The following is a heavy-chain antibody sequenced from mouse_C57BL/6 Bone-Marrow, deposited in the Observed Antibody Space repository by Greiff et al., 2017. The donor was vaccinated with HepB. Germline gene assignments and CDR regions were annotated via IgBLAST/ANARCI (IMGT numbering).Heavy chain of an antibody. V-gene: IGHV14-4*01. CDR3: TTPYDYDGDWFAY. CDR1: GFNIKDDY. J-gene: IGHJ3*01. Sequence: EVHLVESGAELVRPGASVKLSCTASGFNIKDDYMHWVKQRPEQGLEWIGWIDPENGDTEYASKFQGKATITADTSSNTAYLQLSSLTSEDTAVYYCTTPYDYDGDWFAYWGQGTLVTVSA. CDR2: IDPENGDT. D-gene: IGHD2-4*01.